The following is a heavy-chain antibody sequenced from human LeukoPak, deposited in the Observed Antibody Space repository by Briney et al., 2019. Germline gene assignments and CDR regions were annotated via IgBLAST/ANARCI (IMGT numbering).Heavy chain of an antibody. CDR1: GFTFTNYY. V-gene: IGHV1-2*02. Sequence: ASVKVSCKTSGFTFTNYYIHWVRQAPGQRLEWTGWIDPNNGATNFAENFQGGVTLTSDTSITTAYMELHRLRSDDTAVYYCARGGRTDYPADYWGQGTLVTVSS. J-gene: IGHJ4*02. CDR3: ARGGRTDYPADY. D-gene: IGHD3-16*01. CDR2: IDPNNGAT.